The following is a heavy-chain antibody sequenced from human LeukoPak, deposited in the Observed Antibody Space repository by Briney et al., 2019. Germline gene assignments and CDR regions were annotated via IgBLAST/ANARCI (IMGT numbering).Heavy chain of an antibody. D-gene: IGHD3-10*01. J-gene: IGHJ2*01. Sequence: GGSLRLSCAASGFTFSSYGMSWVRQAPGKGLEWVSAISGSGGSTYYADSVKGRFTISRDNSKNTLYLQMNSLRAEDTAVYYCAKGTQLLWFGELSWYFDLWGRGTLVTVPS. V-gene: IGHV3-23*01. CDR1: GFTFSSYG. CDR2: ISGSGGST. CDR3: AKGTQLLWFGELSWYFDL.